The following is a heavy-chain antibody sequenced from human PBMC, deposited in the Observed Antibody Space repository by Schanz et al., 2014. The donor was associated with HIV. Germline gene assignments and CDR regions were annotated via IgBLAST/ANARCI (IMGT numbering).Heavy chain of an antibody. CDR3: AREGGTSGFNGFFDS. CDR1: GFTFSAYG. J-gene: IGHJ4*02. V-gene: IGHV3-30*03. CDR2: MSYDGFSK. D-gene: IGHD3-22*01. Sequence: QIHLVESGGGVVQPGRSLRLSCAASGFTFSAYGFHWVRQAPGKGLEWVAAMSYDGFSKYYADSVKGRFSISRDNSRNSLYLEVSSLRTDDTALYYCAREGGTSGFNGFFDSWGQGTLVTVSS.